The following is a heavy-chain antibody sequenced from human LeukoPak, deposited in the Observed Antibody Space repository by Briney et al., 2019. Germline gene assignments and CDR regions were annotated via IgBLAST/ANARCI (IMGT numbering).Heavy chain of an antibody. D-gene: IGHD4-17*01. CDR3: ARGMTTGD. CDR2: IKHDGSEK. Sequence: GGSLRLSSAASGFTFTIVWVNWVREAPGEGLESVANIKHDGSEKYYVDSVKGRFTISRDNAYISLFLQINSLRVEGTDVYYCARGMTTGDWGQGTLVTVSS. CDR1: GFTFTIVW. V-gene: IGHV3-7*05. J-gene: IGHJ4*02.